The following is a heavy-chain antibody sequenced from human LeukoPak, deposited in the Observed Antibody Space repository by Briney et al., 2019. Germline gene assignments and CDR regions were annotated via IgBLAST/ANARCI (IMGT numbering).Heavy chain of an antibody. V-gene: IGHV3-21*01. CDR3: ARDLTTSSTAYFQH. Sequence: GGSLRLSCAASGFTFGSYSMNWVRQAPGKGLEWVSPINSGSRYIYYADSVKGRFTISRDNAKNSLYLQMNSLRAEDTAVYYCARDLTTSSTAYFQHWGQGTLVTVSS. CDR2: INSGSRYI. D-gene: IGHD6-6*01. CDR1: GFTFGSYS. J-gene: IGHJ1*01.